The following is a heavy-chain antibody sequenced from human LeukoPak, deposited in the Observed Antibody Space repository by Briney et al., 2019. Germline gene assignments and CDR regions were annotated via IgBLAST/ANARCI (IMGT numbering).Heavy chain of an antibody. CDR2: ISSSSGYI. Sequence: GGSLRLSCAASGFTFSSYNMTWVRQAPGNGLEWVSSISSSSGYIYYADSLKGRFTISRDDAKSSLYLQMNSLRAEDTAVYYCARAPTFSGWFDYWGQGTLVTVSS. CDR1: GFTFSSYN. V-gene: IGHV3-21*01. J-gene: IGHJ4*02. D-gene: IGHD6-19*01. CDR3: ARAPTFSGWFDY.